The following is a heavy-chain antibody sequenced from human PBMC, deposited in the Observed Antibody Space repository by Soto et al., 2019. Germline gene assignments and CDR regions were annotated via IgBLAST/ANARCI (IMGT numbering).Heavy chain of an antibody. CDR2: IYYSGST. V-gene: IGHV4-59*01. CDR1: GGSISSYY. D-gene: IGHD2-8*01. CDR3: ARVNVLRTRYYFDY. Sequence: SETLSLTCTVSGGSISSYYWSWIRQPPGKGLEWIGYIYYSGSTNYNPSLKSRVTISVDTSKNQFSLKLSSVTAADTAVYYCARVNVLRTRYYFDYWGQGTMVIVSS. J-gene: IGHJ4*02.